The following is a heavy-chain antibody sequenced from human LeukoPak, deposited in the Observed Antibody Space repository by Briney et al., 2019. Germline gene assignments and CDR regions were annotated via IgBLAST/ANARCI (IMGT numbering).Heavy chain of an antibody. CDR3: ARCVYYGSGIDHYYFDY. CDR2: IIPVFGTA. J-gene: IGHJ4*02. V-gene: IGHV1-69*01. CDR1: GGTFSSYA. Sequence: SWVKVSCKASGGTFSSYAISWVRQAPGQGLEWMGGIIPVFGTANYAQKFQGRVTITADESTSTAYMKLSSLRSEDTAVYYCARCVYYGSGIDHYYFDYWGQGTLVTVSS. D-gene: IGHD3-22*01.